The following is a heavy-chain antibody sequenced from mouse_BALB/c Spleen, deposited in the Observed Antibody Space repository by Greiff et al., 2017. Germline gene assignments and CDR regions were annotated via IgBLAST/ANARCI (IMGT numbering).Heavy chain of an antibody. Sequence: EVKLVETGGGLVQPKGSLKLSCAASGFTFNTNAMNWVRQAPGKGLEWVARIRSKSNNYATYYADSVKDRFTISRDDSQSMLYLQMNNLKTEDTAMYYCVRDYGITTASWFAYWGQGTLVTVSA. D-gene: IGHD1-2*01. V-gene: IGHV10S3*01. CDR2: IRSKSNNYAT. CDR1: GFTFNTNA. J-gene: IGHJ3*01. CDR3: VRDYGITTASWFAY.